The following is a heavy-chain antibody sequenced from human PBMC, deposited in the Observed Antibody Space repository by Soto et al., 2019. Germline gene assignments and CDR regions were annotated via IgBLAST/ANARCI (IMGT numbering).Heavy chain of an antibody. Sequence: PGGSLRLSCAASGFTFSSYWMHWVRQAPGKGLEWVASIKQDGSEKYYVDSLKGRFTISRDNARNSLYLQMNSLRAEDTAVYYCARDLKGYYFDYWGQGTLVTVSS. J-gene: IGHJ4*02. V-gene: IGHV3-7*01. CDR2: IKQDGSEK. CDR1: GFTFSSYW. CDR3: ARDLKGYYFDY.